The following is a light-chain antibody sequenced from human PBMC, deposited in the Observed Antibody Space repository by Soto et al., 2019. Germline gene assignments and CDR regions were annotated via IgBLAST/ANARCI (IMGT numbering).Light chain of an antibody. CDR1: QSVNSD. CDR2: DAS. V-gene: IGKV3-11*01. Sequence: TQSPATLAVSPGETATVASRASQSVNSDLAWYQQKPGQAPRLLIYDASNRATGIPARFIGSGSGTDFTLTISSLEPEDFAVYSCQHRRNWLITFAQGTRLEIK. CDR3: QHRRNWLIT. J-gene: IGKJ5*01.